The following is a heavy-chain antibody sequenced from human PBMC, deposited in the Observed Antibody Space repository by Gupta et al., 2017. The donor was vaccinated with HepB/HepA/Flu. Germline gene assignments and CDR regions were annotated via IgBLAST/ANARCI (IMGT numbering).Heavy chain of an antibody. J-gene: IGHJ6*02. D-gene: IGHD6-19*01. CDR1: GFTFSSYS. V-gene: IGHV3-21*01. Sequence: EVQLVESGGGLVKPGGSLRLSCAASGFTFSSYSMNWVRQAPGKGLEWVSSISSSSSYIYYADSVKGRFTISRDNAKNSLYLQMNSLRAEDTAVYYCARDRPAAYSSGWYLTRVKNYYGMDVWGQGTTVTVSS. CDR2: ISSSSSYI. CDR3: ARDRPAAYSSGWYLTRVKNYYGMDV.